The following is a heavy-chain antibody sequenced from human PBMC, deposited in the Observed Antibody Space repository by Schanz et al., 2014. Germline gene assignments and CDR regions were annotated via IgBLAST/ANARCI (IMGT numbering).Heavy chain of an antibody. CDR1: GFTLSNSD. J-gene: IGHJ6*02. CDR3: ARDVDDRRGYGSGYCLGDCMDV. CDR2: IGYLGDT. V-gene: IGHV3-13*01. D-gene: IGHD3-10*01. Sequence: EVQLVESGGGLVQPGGSLRLSCAASGFTLSNSDMHWVRQGTGKGLEWVSTIGYLGDTYYPDSVKGRFTVSRDSGQNSLYLQMNSLRAGDTAVYYCARDVDDRRGYGSGYCLGDCMDVWGQGTTVTVSS.